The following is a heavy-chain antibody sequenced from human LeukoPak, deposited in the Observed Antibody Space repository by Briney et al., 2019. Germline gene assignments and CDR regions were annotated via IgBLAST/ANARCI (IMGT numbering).Heavy chain of an antibody. D-gene: IGHD4-17*01. CDR1: GFTFSSYW. J-gene: IGHJ4*02. V-gene: IGHV3-74*01. CDR2: INSDGSST. Sequence: PGGSLRLSCATSGFTFSSYWMHWVRQAPGEGLVWVSRINSDGSSTSYADSAKGRFTISRDNAKNTLYLQMNSLRAEDTAVYYCARDLHDYGDLLDYWGQGTLVTVSS. CDR3: ARDLHDYGDLLDY.